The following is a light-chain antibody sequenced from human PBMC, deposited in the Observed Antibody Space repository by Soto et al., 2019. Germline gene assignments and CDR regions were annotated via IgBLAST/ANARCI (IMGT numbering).Light chain of an antibody. Sequence: QSALTQPASVSGSPGQSITISCTGTSSDVGGYNYVSWYQQHPGKAPKLMIYDVTNRPSGVSNRFSGSKSGNTASLTISGLQAEDEADYYCSSYTSSRTVLYVFGTGTKLTVL. J-gene: IGLJ1*01. V-gene: IGLV2-14*01. CDR2: DVT. CDR1: SSDVGGYNY. CDR3: SSYTSSRTVLYV.